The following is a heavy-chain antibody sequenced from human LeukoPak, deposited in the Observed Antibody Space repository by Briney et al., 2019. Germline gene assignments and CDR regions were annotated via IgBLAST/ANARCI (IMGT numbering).Heavy chain of an antibody. Sequence: GGSLRLSCAASGFTFSDYWMHWVRQAPGKGLVWVARIDIDGFNPHYVDSVKGRFTVSRDNTKNTVYLGMNSLSAEDTALYYCARANKKWNYLSACDYWGQGSLVSVSS. CDR3: ARANKKWNYLSACDY. J-gene: IGHJ4*02. D-gene: IGHD1-7*01. V-gene: IGHV3-74*01. CDR2: IDIDGFNP. CDR1: GFTFSDYW.